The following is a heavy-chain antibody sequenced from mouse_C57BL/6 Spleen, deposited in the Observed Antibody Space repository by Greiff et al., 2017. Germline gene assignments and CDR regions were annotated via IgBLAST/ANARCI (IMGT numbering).Heavy chain of an antibody. D-gene: IGHD1-1*01. Sequence: QVQLQQPGAELVRPGSSVKLSCKASGYTFTSYWMHWVKQRPIQGLEWIGNIDPSDSETHYNQKFKDKATLTVDKSSSTAYMQLSSLTSEDSAVYYCARSMTTVVAPYNFDYWGQGTTLAVSS. CDR3: ARSMTTVVAPYNFDY. V-gene: IGHV1-52*01. CDR1: GYTFTSYW. J-gene: IGHJ2*01. CDR2: IDPSDSET.